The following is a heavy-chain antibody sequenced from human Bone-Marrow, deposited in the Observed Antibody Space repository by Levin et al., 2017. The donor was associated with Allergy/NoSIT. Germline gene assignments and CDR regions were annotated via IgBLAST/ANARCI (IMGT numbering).Heavy chain of an antibody. D-gene: IGHD3-10*01. Sequence: PSETLSLTCAVYGGSFSGYYWSWIRQPPGKGLEWIGEINHSGSTNYNPSLKSRVTISVDTSKNQFSLKLSSVTAADTAVYYCARYGSGSSRYWGQGTLVTVSS. J-gene: IGHJ4*02. V-gene: IGHV4-34*01. CDR2: INHSGST. CDR3: ARYGSGSSRY. CDR1: GGSFSGYY.